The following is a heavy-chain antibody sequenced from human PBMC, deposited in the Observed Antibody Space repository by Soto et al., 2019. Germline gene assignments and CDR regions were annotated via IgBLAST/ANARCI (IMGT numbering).Heavy chain of an antibody. CDR3: ARDRSYYDSSGYNYYYYGMDV. J-gene: IGHJ6*02. V-gene: IGHV4-30-4*01. CDR1: GGSISSGDYY. D-gene: IGHD3-22*01. Sequence: SETLSLTCTVSGGSISSGDYYWSWIRQPPGKGLEWIGYIYYSGSTYYNPSLKSRVTISVDTSKNQFSLKLSSVTAADTAVYYCARDRSYYDSSGYNYYYYGMDVWGQGTKVTVYS. CDR2: IYYSGST.